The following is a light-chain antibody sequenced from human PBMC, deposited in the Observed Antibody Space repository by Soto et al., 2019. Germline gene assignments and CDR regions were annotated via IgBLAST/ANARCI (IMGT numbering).Light chain of an antibody. Sequence: IQMTQSPSALSACVGDRGTITCRASQTISDWLAWYQQKPGKAPKLLIYKASTLESGVPSRFSGSGSGTEFTLTISRLEPEDFAVYYCQQYGGSVQTFGQGTKVDI. CDR2: KAS. CDR1: QTISDW. V-gene: IGKV1-5*03. J-gene: IGKJ1*01. CDR3: QQYGGSVQT.